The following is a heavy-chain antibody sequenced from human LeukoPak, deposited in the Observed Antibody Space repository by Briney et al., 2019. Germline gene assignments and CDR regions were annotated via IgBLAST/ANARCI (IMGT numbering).Heavy chain of an antibody. CDR2: ISSSGSAI. J-gene: IGHJ4*02. D-gene: IGHD2-15*01. Sequence: GGSLRLSCAASGFTFSDYYMTWIRQAPGKGLEWVSYISSSGSAIYYADSVKGRFAISRDNAKNTLYLQMNSLRAEDTAVYYGAREPSPGGSISWGYDYWGQGTLVTVSS. V-gene: IGHV3-11*04. CDR1: GFTFSDYY. CDR3: AREPSPGGSISWGYDY.